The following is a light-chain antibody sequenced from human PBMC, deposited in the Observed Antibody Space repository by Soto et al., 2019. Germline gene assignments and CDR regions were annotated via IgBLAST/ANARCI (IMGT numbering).Light chain of an antibody. V-gene: IGKV3-11*01. J-gene: IGKJ3*01. CDR1: QNVSTY. Sequence: EIVLTQSPATLSLSPGERATLSCRASQNVSTYLAWYQQKPGQAPRLLIYDASNRATGIPARFSGSGSGTDLTLTISSLEPEDFAVYYCKQRTNWLTFGPGTKVDIK. CDR2: DAS. CDR3: KQRTNWLT.